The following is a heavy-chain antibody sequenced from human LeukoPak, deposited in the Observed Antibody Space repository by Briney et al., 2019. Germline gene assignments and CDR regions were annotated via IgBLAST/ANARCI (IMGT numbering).Heavy chain of an antibody. CDR3: AKSPKSSMIWPPAVDY. D-gene: IGHD3/OR15-3a*01. Sequence: GGTLRLSCAASGFTFSSYGMSWVRQAPGKGLEWVSAISGSGGSTYYADSVRGRFTISRDNSKNTLYLQMNSLRADDTAVYYCAKSPKSSMIWPPAVDYWGQGTLVTVSS. V-gene: IGHV3-23*01. CDR1: GFTFSSYG. CDR2: ISGSGGST. J-gene: IGHJ4*02.